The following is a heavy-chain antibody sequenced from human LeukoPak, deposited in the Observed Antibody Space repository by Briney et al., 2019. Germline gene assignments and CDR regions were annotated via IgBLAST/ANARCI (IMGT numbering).Heavy chain of an antibody. J-gene: IGHJ4*02. CDR3: ARVEYSSSSGDY. CDR2: INPSGGST. V-gene: IGHV1-46*01. D-gene: IGHD6-6*01. Sequence: ASVKVSCKASGYAFTIYYMHWVRQAPGQGLEWMGIINPSGGSTTYAQKFQGRVTMTRDTSTSTVYMELSSLRFDDTAVYYCARVEYSSSSGDYWGQGTLVTVSS. CDR1: GYAFTIYY.